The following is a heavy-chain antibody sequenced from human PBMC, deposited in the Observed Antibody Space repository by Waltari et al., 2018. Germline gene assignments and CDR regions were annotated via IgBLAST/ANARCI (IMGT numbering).Heavy chain of an antibody. CDR1: GFTFSSYG. CDR2: IWYDGSNK. CDR3: AADGNWNNYYMDV. Sequence: QVQLVESGGGVVQPGRSLRLSCAASGFTFSSYGMHWVRQAPGKGLEWVAVIWYDGSNKYYADSVKGRFTISRDNSKNTLYLQMNSLRAEDTAVYYCAADGNWNNYYMDVWGKGTTVTVSS. V-gene: IGHV3-33*01. D-gene: IGHD1-1*01. J-gene: IGHJ6*03.